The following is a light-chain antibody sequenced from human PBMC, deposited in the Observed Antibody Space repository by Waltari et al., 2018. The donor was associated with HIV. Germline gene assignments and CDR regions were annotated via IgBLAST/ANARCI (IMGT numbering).Light chain of an antibody. CDR2: EVS. J-gene: IGLJ1*01. CDR1: SSDVGGYNY. Sequence: QSALTQPASVSGSPGQSITISCTGTSSDVGGYNYVSWYQQHPGKAPKLMISEVSNRSSGVTNRFSGSKSGNTASLTISGLQVEDEADYYCSSYTSSSTLYVFGTGTKVTVL. V-gene: IGLV2-14*01. CDR3: SSYTSSSTLYV.